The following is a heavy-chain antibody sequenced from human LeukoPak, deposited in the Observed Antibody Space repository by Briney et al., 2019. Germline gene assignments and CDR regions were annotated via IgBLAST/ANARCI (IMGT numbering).Heavy chain of an antibody. J-gene: IGHJ4*02. CDR1: GFTFSKYW. CDR2: INTDGTVT. D-gene: IGHD7-27*01. CDR3: ATKLGLAPPPDS. Sequence: PGGSLRLSCAASGFTFSKYWTLCVRHAPGKGLESVSRINTDGTVTTYADSVKGRFTVSRDNADNTMFLQMNSVRDEDTAVYYCATKLGLAPPPDSWGQGTPVTVSS. V-gene: IGHV3-74*01.